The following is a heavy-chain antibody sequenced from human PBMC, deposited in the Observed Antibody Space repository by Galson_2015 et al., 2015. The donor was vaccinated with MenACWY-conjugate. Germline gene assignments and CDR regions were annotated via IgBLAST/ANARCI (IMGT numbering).Heavy chain of an antibody. CDR1: GFTFSSYA. CDR3: AKDLFTYGSGKSYYGMDV. CDR2: ISSNGGST. J-gene: IGHJ6*02. Sequence: SLRLSCAASGFTFSSYAMHWVRQAPGKGLEYVSAISSNGGSTFYADSVKGRFTISRDNSKSTLFLQMNSLRAEDTALYYYAKDLFTYGSGKSYYGMDVWGQGTTVTVSS. D-gene: IGHD3-10*01. V-gene: IGHV3-64*04.